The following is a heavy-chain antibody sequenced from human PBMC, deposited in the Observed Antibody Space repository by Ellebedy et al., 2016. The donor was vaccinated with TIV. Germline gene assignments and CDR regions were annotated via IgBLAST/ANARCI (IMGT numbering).Heavy chain of an antibody. J-gene: IGHJ4*02. V-gene: IGHV1-2*02. CDR2: INPSSGGT. CDR3: AKDSFTGFGSSYSFDF. Sequence: ASVKVSCKSSGYPFIDYYMHWVRQAPGQGPEWMGWINPSSGGTNYAQKFQGRVTMTRDTSVSTAYMDLIRLTADDTAVYYCAKDSFTGFGSSYSFDFWGQGTLVTVST. D-gene: IGHD2-2*01. CDR1: GYPFIDYY.